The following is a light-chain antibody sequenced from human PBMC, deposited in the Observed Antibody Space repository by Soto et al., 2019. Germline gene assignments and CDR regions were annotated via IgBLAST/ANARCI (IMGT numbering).Light chain of an antibody. J-gene: IGKJ4*01. CDR1: QDISNY. CDR3: QQYDNLPLT. CDR2: DAS. V-gene: IGKV1-33*01. Sequence: DIQMTQSPSSLSSSLVDSVTITCQASQDISNYLNWYQQKPGKAPKLLIYDASNLETGVPSRFSGSGSGTDFTFTISSLQPEDIATYYCQQYDNLPLTFGGGTKVDIK.